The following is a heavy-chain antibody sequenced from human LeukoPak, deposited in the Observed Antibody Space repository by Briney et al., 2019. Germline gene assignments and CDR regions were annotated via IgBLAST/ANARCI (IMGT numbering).Heavy chain of an antibody. D-gene: IGHD1-26*01. CDR2: FRSSSSTI. J-gene: IGHJ4*02. CDR1: GFTFSSYS. CDR3: ATLKGRSDY. V-gene: IGHV3-48*01. Sequence: GRSLRLSCAASGFTFSSYSMNWVRQPPGEGLGWVSYFRSSSSTISYADSVKGRFIISKDNAKNSLDLQMNSLRAEDTAVYYCATLKGRSDYWGQGTLVTVSS.